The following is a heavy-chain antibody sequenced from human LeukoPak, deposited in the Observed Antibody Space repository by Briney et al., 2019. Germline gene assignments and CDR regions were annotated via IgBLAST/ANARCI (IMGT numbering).Heavy chain of an antibody. CDR2: IYYSGST. V-gene: IGHV4-59*01. D-gene: IGHD1-14*01. CDR1: GGSISSYY. J-gene: IGHJ4*02. CDR3: ARQGKGGTTFDY. Sequence: PETLSLTCTVSGGSISSYYWGWIRQPPGKGLEWIGNIYYSGSTYYNPSLKSRVTISLDTSKNQFSLKLSSVTAADTAMYYCARQGKGGTTFDYWGQGTLVTVSS.